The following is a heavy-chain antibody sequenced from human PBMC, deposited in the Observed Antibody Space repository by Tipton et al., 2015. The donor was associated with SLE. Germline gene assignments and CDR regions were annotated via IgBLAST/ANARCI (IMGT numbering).Heavy chain of an antibody. D-gene: IGHD4-17*01. J-gene: IGHJ3*02. CDR2: INHSGST. CDR3: ARGGYGDYSVLPAFDI. V-gene: IGHV4-30-2*01. Sequence: LRLSCAVSGGSISSGGYSWSWIRQPPGKGLEWIGEINHSGSTNYNPSLKSRVTISVDTSKNQFSLKLSSVTAADTAVYYCARGGYGDYSVLPAFDIWGQWTMVTVSS. CDR1: GGSISSGGYS.